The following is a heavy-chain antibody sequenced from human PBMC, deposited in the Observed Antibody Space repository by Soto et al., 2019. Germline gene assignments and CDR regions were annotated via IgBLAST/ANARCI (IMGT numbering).Heavy chain of an antibody. D-gene: IGHD6-19*01. CDR2: IDHGGST. J-gene: IGHJ5*02. CDR3: ARDKAVAGILSADWFDP. CDR1: GGSISGANR. V-gene: IGHV4-4*02. Sequence: PSETLSLTCAVSGGSISGANRWSWVRQSPGKGLEWIGEIDHGGSTNYNPSLKSRVTISVDKSKNQFSLKLSSVTAADTAVYYCARDKAVAGILSADWFDPWGQGTLVTVSS.